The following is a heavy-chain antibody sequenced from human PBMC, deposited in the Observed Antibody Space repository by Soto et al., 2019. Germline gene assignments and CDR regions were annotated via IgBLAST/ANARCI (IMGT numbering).Heavy chain of an antibody. CDR3: AGDPYCGGGSCYFSIDY. J-gene: IGHJ4*02. V-gene: IGHV1-69*04. D-gene: IGHD2-15*01. CDR1: GGTFSSYT. CDR2: IIPILGIA. Sequence: SVKVSCKASGGTFSSYTISWVRQAPGQGREWMGRIIPILGIANYAQKFRVCVTIAADRSTSTAYMELSSLRSEDTAVYYCAGDPYCGGGSCYFSIDYGRQGTLVTGS.